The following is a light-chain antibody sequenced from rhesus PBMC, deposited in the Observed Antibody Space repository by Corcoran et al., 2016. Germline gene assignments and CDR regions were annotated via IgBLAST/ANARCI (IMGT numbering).Light chain of an antibody. J-gene: IGKJ4*01. V-gene: IGKV1S15*01. CDR1: QGISNN. CDR3: QHGYGTPLT. Sequence: DIQMTQSPSSLSASVGDTVTIPCRASQGISNNLAWYQQKPGKVPKLLIYYASTLQSGVPSRLSGSGSGTDFTLTVSSLQPEDFATYYCQHGYGTPLTFGGGTKVELK. CDR2: YAS.